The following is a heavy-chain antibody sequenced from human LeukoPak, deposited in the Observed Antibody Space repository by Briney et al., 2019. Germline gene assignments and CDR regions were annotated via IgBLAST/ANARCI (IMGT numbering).Heavy chain of an antibody. CDR2: IYYSGST. Sequence: SETLSLTCTVSGGSISSSSYYWGWIRQPPGEGLEWIGSIYYSGSTYYNPPLKSRVTISVDTSKNQFSLKLSSVTAADTAVYYCARVTYYYDSSGYFPRNYYYYMDVWGKGTTVTISS. J-gene: IGHJ6*03. CDR3: ARVTYYYDSSGYFPRNYYYYMDV. D-gene: IGHD3-22*01. V-gene: IGHV4-39*07. CDR1: GGSISSSSYY.